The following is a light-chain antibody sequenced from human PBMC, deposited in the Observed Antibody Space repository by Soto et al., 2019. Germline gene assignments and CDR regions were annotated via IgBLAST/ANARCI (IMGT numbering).Light chain of an antibody. Sequence: QSVLTQPPSASGTPGQSVTISWSGSSSNIGSNYVYWYQQLPGTAPKLLIYRNNQRPSGVPDRFSGSKSGTSASLAISGLRSEDEADYYCAAWDDSLSGWVFGGGTTLTVL. CDR3: AAWDDSLSGWV. CDR1: SSNIGSNY. V-gene: IGLV1-47*01. J-gene: IGLJ3*02. CDR2: RNN.